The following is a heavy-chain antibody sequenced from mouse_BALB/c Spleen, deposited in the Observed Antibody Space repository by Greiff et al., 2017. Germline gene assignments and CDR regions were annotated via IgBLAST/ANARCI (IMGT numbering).Heavy chain of an antibody. J-gene: IGHJ4*01. CDR2: INPGSGGT. V-gene: IGHV1-54*01. CDR3: ARWSYAMDY. Sequence: QVQLQQSGAELVRPGTSVKVSCKASGYAFTNYLIEWVKQRPGQGLEWIGVINPGSGGTNYNEKFKGKATLTADTSSSTAYMQLSSLTSDDSAVYFCARWSYAMDYWGQGTSVTVSS. CDR1: GYAFTNYL.